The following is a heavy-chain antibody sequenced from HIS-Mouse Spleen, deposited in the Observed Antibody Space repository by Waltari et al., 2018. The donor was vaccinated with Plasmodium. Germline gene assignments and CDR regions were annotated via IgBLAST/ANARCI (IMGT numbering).Heavy chain of an antibody. J-gene: IGHJ3*02. CDR1: GFTFSSYA. Sequence: QVQLVESGGGVVQPGRSLRLSCAASGFTFSSYAMHWVRQAPGKGLEWVAVISYDGSNKYSADSVKGRFTISRDNSKNTLYLQRNSLRAEDTAVYYGVGFKGDAFDIWGQGTMVTVSS. V-gene: IGHV3-30*04. CDR2: ISYDGSNK. D-gene: IGHD1-26*01. CDR3: VGFKGDAFDI.